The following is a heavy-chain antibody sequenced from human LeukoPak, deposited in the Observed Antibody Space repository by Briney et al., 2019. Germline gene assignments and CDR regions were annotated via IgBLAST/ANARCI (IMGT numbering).Heavy chain of an antibody. Sequence: GVSLRLSCAASGFTFSSYSMNRVRQAPGKGLEWVSSISSSSSYIYYADSVKGRFTISRDNAKNSLYLQMNSLRAEDTAVYYCVMDGSYYALDYWGQGTLVTVFS. CDR3: VMDGSYYALDY. J-gene: IGHJ4*02. CDR1: GFTFSSYS. D-gene: IGHD1-26*01. V-gene: IGHV3-21*01. CDR2: ISSSSSYI.